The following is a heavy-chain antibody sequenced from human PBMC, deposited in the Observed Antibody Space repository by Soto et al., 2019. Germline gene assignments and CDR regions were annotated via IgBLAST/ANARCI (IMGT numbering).Heavy chain of an antibody. D-gene: IGHD2-2*01. CDR1: GDSVSSNSAA. V-gene: IGHV6-1*01. Sequence: QTLSLTCAISGDSVSSNSAAWNWIRQSPSRGLEWLGRTYYRSKWYNDYAVSVKSRITINPDTSKNQFSLQLNSVTPEDTAVYYCARFISLVVVPSYTSYYYYGMDVWGQGTTVTVS. J-gene: IGHJ6*02. CDR2: TYYRSKWYN. CDR3: ARFISLVVVPSYTSYYYYGMDV.